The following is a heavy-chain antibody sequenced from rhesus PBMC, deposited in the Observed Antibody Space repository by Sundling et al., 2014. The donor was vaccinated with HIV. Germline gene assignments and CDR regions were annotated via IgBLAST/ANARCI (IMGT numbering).Heavy chain of an antibody. Sequence: EVLLVETGGGLVQPGGSLKLSCAGSGFTFSNYDMSWVRQAPGKGLEWVSTIGPGGNTTYYTDSVKGRFTVSRDNSKNTLSLQVNNVKTEDTAVYYCAIPGYWGQGVLVTVSS. CDR2: IGPGGNTT. V-gene: IGHV3-103*01. CDR1: GFTFSNYD. CDR3: AIPGY. D-gene: IGHD6-13*01. J-gene: IGHJ4*01.